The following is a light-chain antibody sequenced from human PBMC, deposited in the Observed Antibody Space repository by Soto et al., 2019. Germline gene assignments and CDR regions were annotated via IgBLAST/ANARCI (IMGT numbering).Light chain of an antibody. J-gene: IGLJ3*02. V-gene: IGLV2-14*03. CDR3: SAYSTGSTPVL. CDR2: DVN. CDR1: SSDVGSTFNY. Sequence: QSALTQPASVSGSPGQSITISCTGTSSDVGSTFNYVSWYQHRPGKAPRLIMSDVNHRPSGVSDRFSGSKSGNTASLTISGLQAEDEAHYFCSAYSTGSTPVLFGGGTKLTVL.